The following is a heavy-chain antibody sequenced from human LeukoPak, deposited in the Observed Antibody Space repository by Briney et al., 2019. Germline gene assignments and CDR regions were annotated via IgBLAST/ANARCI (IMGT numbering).Heavy chain of an antibody. CDR3: TRAASNDYATN. CDR2: MYAGGGT. Sequence: PGGSLRLSCAASGFTVSNSYMSGVRKAPGKGLEWVSMMYAGGGTFYAGSVKGRFTMSRDNSKNTLYLQMDSLRVEDTAIYYRTRAASNDYATNWGQGSLVTVSS. CDR1: GFTVSNSY. V-gene: IGHV3-53*01. J-gene: IGHJ4*02. D-gene: IGHD4-17*01.